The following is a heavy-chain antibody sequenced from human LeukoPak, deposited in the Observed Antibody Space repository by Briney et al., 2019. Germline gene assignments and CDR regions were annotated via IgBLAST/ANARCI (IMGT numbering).Heavy chain of an antibody. J-gene: IGHJ5*02. CDR2: IYYSGNT. Sequence: SETLSLTCTVSGGSISSSSSYWSWIRQPPGKGLEWIGYIYYSGNTNYNPSLKSRVTMSVDTSKNQFSLKLSSVAAADTAVYYCARGSNCSSTSCHFPWFDPWGQGTLVTVSS. CDR3: ARGSNCSSTSCHFPWFDP. CDR1: GGSISSSSSY. D-gene: IGHD2-2*01. V-gene: IGHV4-61*05.